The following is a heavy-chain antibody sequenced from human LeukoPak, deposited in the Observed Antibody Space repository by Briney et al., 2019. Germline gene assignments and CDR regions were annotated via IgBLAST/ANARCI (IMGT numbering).Heavy chain of an antibody. CDR2: ISGSGGST. CDR3: ARDAALYDITGYYYGMDV. D-gene: IGHD3-9*01. Sequence: HPGGSLRLSCAASGFTFSSYAMSWVRQAPGKGLEWVSAISGSGGSTYYADSVKGRFTISRDNAKNSLYLQMNSLRAEDTAVYYCARDAALYDITGYYYGMDVWGKGTTVTVSS. CDR1: GFTFSSYA. V-gene: IGHV3-23*01. J-gene: IGHJ6*04.